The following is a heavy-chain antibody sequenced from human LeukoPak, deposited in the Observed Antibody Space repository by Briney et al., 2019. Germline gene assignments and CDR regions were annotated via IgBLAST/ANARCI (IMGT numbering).Heavy chain of an antibody. CDR3: ARDEGIXFDFDY. J-gene: IGHJ4*02. V-gene: IGHV3-23*01. CDR1: GFTFSSYA. CDR2: ISGGST. Sequence: PGGSLRLSCAASGFTFSSYAMSWVRQAPGKGLEWVSAISGGSTYYADSVKGRFTISRDNSKNTLYLQMNSLRAEDTAVYYCARDEGIXFDFDYWGQGTLVTVSS.